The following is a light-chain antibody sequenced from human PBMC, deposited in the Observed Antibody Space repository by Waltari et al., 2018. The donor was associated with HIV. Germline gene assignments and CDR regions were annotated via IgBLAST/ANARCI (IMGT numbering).Light chain of an antibody. J-gene: IGKJ4*01. V-gene: IGKV3-20*01. CDR3: HFYGSSIT. Sequence: EIVLTQSPGTLSLSPGERATLSCRASQTVSNNYIAWYQQSPGLAPRLLIYAASTRAPGIADRFSGSGSGTDFTLIISRLEPEDFALYYCHFYGSSITFGGGTQVEIK. CDR2: AAS. CDR1: QTVSNNY.